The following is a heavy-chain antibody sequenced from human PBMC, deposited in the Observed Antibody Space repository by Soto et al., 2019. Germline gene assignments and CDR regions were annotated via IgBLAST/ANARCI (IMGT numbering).Heavy chain of an antibody. Sequence: QVHLVQSGAEVKKPGASVKVSCKASGYTVTNYYIHWLRQAPGQVLEWLGIIRTSGGRTEYAQRFQGRVTMTRDTSTSTVYMELTSLTSEDTAVYYCAREPNEIYYFDYWGPGTLVTVSS. CDR3: AREPNEIYYFDY. V-gene: IGHV1-46*01. J-gene: IGHJ4*02. CDR2: IRTSGGRT. CDR1: GYTVTNYY.